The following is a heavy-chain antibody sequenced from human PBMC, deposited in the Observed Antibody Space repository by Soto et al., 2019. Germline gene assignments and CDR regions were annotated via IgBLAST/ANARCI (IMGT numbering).Heavy chain of an antibody. CDR2: IFYSGST. V-gene: IGHV4-59*08. CDR3: ARLLNSSSWYGYYYYGMDV. D-gene: IGHD6-13*01. CDR1: GGSISSLY. Sequence: SETLSLTCTVSGGSISSLYWNWIRQPPGKGLEWIGSIFYSGSTTYNPSLKSRVTISVDTSKNQFSLKLSSVTAADTAVYYCARLLNSSSWYGYYYYGMDVWGQGTTVTVSS. J-gene: IGHJ6*02.